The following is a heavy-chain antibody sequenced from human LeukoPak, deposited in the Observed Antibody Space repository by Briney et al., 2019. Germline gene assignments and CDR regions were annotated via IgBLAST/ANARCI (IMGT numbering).Heavy chain of an antibody. J-gene: IGHJ4*02. D-gene: IGHD2-8*01. CDR2: VSGSGGST. V-gene: IGHV3-23*01. CDR3: AKDNRAYCTNGVCSSFDF. Sequence: GGSLRLSCAASGFTFSSYSMTWVRQAPEKGLEWVSTVSGSGGSTFYADSVKGRFTISRDNSKNTLYLQMNSLRAEDTAVYYCAKDNRAYCTNGVCSSFDFWGQGTLVTVSS. CDR1: GFTFSSYS.